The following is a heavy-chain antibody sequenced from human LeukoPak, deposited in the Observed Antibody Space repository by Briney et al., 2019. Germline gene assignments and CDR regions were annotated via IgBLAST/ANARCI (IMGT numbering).Heavy chain of an antibody. CDR3: AKGQMATILGFDS. J-gene: IGHJ4*02. D-gene: IGHD5-24*01. Sequence: GGSLRLSCAASGFTFSSYAMSWVRQAPGRGLEWVSAVKTSAGDTYYADSVKGRFTISRDNFKSTVYLQMNSLRAEDSALYYCAKGQMATILGFDSWGQGALVTVSS. CDR1: GFTFSSYA. V-gene: IGHV3-23*01. CDR2: VKTSAGDT.